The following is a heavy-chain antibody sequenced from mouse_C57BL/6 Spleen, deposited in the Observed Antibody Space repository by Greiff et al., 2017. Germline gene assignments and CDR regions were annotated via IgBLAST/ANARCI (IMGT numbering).Heavy chain of an antibody. D-gene: IGHD1-1*01. CDR3: AKEEPYYYGSRSFDY. J-gene: IGHJ2*01. V-gene: IGHV1-55*01. Sequence: QVLLPQPGAELLKPGAFVKMSCKASGYTFPSYWLTWVKQRPGQGLSWIGDIYPGSGSSNYNAKFKSKATLTVDTSSSTAYMQLSSLTSEDSAVYYCAKEEPYYYGSRSFDYWGQGTTLTVSS. CDR2: IYPGSGSS. CDR1: GYTFPSYW.